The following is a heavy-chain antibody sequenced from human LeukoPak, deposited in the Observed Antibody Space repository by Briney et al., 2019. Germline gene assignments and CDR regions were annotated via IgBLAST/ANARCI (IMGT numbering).Heavy chain of an antibody. CDR2: IYHRGST. V-gene: IGHV4-38-2*01. CDR3: ARVRHYYGSGSYSGWFDP. Sequence: ASETLSLTCAVSGYCISSGYYWGWIRQPPGKGLEWIGSIYHRGSTYYNPSLKSRVTISVDTSKNQFSLKLSSVTAADTAVYYCARVRHYYGSGSYSGWFDPWGQGTLVTVSS. J-gene: IGHJ5*02. CDR1: GYCISSGYY. D-gene: IGHD3-10*01.